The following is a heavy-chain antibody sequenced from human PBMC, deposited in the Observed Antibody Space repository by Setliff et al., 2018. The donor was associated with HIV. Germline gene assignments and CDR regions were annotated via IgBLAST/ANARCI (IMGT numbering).Heavy chain of an antibody. J-gene: IGHJ3*01. CDR1: DYTFTTYW. V-gene: IGHV5-51*01. CDR2: IYPDDSNI. D-gene: IGHD6-13*01. CDR3: ARRDGRSMNAFQI. Sequence: RGESLKISCKAVDYTFTTYWIGWVRQMPGEGLEWTGIIYPDDSNIRYNPSFQSQVTISADKSITTAYLEIHNLKASDTATYYCARRDGRSMNAFQIWGPGTMVTVSS.